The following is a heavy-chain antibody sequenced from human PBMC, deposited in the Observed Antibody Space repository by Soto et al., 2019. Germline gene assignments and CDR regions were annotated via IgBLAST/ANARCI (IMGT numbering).Heavy chain of an antibody. D-gene: IGHD3-22*01. J-gene: IGHJ6*02. CDR2: IYYSGST. V-gene: IGHV4-31*03. CDR1: GGSISSGGYY. CDR3: ASDRSFFDTRGYYEANYGMDV. Sequence: SETLSLTCTVSGGSISSGGYYWSWIRQHPGKGLEWIGYIYYSGSTYYNPSLKSRVTISVDTSKNQFSLKLTSVTAADTAVYYCASDRSFFDTRGYYEANYGMDVWGQGTTVTVSS.